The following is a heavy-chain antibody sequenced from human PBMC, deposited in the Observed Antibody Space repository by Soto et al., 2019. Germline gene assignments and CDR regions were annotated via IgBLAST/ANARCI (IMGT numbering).Heavy chain of an antibody. Sequence: SVKVSCKASGGTFSSYAISWVRQAPGQGLEWMGGIIPIFGTANYAQKFQGRVTITADESTSTAYMELSSLRSEDTAVYYCAREYCSSTSCYAGIDYWGQGALVTVSS. CDR3: AREYCSSTSCYAGIDY. J-gene: IGHJ4*02. CDR2: IIPIFGTA. D-gene: IGHD2-2*01. CDR1: GGTFSSYA. V-gene: IGHV1-69*13.